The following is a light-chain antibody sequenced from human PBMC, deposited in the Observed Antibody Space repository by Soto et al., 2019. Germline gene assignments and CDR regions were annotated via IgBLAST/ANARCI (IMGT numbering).Light chain of an antibody. Sequence: EIVLTQSPGTLSLSPGEGVTLSCRTSQSVNSGFLAWYQKKPGQAPRLLLYGISSRAIGIPDRFSGSGSGTDFTLTINRLEPDDFAVYYCQHYGDSVWTFGQGTKVEI. J-gene: IGKJ1*01. V-gene: IGKV3-20*01. CDR1: QSVNSGF. CDR2: GIS. CDR3: QHYGDSVWT.